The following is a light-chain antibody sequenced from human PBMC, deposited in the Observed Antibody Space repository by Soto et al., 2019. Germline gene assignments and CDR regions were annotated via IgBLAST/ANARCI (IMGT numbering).Light chain of an antibody. V-gene: IGLV2-14*01. CDR1: SSDVGAYNY. J-gene: IGLJ1*01. CDR3: SSKRTTASLV. CDR2: EVS. Sequence: QSVLTQPASVSGSPGQTITISCTGTSSDVGAYNYVSWYQQHPRKAPKLMIYEVSNRPSGVSDRFSGSKSGNTASLTISGLQAADEADSYCSSKRTTASLVFGTGTKVTVL.